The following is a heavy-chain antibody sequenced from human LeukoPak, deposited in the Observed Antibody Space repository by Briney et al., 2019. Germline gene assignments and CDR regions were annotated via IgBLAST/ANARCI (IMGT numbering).Heavy chain of an antibody. J-gene: IGHJ3*02. CDR1: GYTFTSYG. CDR3: ARDGAVVVIFAFDI. V-gene: IGHV1-18*01. Sequence: GASVKVSCKASGYTFTSYGISWVRQAPGQGLEWMGWISAYNGNTNYAQKLQGRVTMTRDTSISTAYMELSRLRSDDTAVYYCARDGAVVVIFAFDIWGQGTMVTVSS. D-gene: IGHD3-22*01. CDR2: ISAYNGNT.